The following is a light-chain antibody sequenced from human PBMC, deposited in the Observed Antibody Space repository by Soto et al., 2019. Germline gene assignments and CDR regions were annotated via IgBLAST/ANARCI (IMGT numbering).Light chain of an antibody. CDR3: SSYTSTSTYV. CDR2: EVT. CDR1: SSDVGAYNY. J-gene: IGLJ1*01. Sequence: QSALTQPASVSGSPGQSITIACTGTSSDVGAYNYVSWYQQHPRKAPKAMIYEVTNRPSAVSSRYSGCKSGNTASLTISGLQPEDEADYYCSSYTSTSTYVFGTGTKVTAL. V-gene: IGLV2-14*01.